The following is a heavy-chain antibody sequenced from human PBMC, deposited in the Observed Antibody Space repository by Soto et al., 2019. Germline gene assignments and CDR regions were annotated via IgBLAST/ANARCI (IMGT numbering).Heavy chain of an antibody. D-gene: IGHD3-3*01. CDR1: GYSFTSYW. CDR2: IDPSDSYT. CDR3: ERRWSALEIDP. Sequence: ESLKISYKGSGYSFTSYWISWVRQMPGKGLEWMGRIDPSDSYTNYSPSFQGHVTISADKSISTAYLQWSSLKASDTAMYYCERRWSALEIDPWGQGTLVTVSS. V-gene: IGHV5-10-1*01. J-gene: IGHJ5*02.